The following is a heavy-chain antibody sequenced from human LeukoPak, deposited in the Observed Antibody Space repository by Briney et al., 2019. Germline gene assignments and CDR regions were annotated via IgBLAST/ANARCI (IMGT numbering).Heavy chain of an antibody. D-gene: IGHD3-3*01. J-gene: IGHJ4*02. V-gene: IGHV4-39*07. CDR2: IYYSGST. CDR3: ARVRVTIFGVVTIDY. CDR1: GGSISSSSYY. Sequence: EASETLSLTCTVSGGSISSSSYYWGWIRQPPGKGLEWIGSIYYSGSTYYNPSLKSRVTISVDTSKNQFSLKLSSVTAADTAVYYCARVRVTIFGVVTIDYWGQGTLVTVSS.